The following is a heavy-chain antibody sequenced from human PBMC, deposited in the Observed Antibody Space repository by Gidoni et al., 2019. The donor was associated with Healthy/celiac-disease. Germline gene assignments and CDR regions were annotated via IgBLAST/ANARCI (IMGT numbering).Heavy chain of an antibody. V-gene: IGHV4-59*01. CDR3: AGGNSGPFDY. D-gene: IGHD2-21*02. CDR2: IYYSGST. J-gene: IGHJ4*02. Sequence: QVQLQESGPGLVKPSETLSLTCTVPGGSISSSYWSWIRQPPGKGLEWIGYIYYSGSTNYNPSLKSRVTISVDTSKNQFSLKLSSVTAADTAVYYCAGGNSGPFDYWGQGTLVTVSS. CDR1: GGSISSSY.